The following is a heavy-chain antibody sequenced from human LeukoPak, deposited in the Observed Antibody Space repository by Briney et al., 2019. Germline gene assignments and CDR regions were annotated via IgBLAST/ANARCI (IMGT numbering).Heavy chain of an antibody. Sequence: ASVKVSCKASGYTFTGYYMHWVRQATGQGLEWMGWMNPNSGNTGYAQKFQGRVTMTRNTSISTAYMELSSLRSEDTAVYYCARVLRITMVRGFFDPWGQGTLVTVSS. J-gene: IGHJ5*02. CDR2: MNPNSGNT. CDR1: GYTFTGYY. V-gene: IGHV1-8*02. D-gene: IGHD3-10*01. CDR3: ARVLRITMVRGFFDP.